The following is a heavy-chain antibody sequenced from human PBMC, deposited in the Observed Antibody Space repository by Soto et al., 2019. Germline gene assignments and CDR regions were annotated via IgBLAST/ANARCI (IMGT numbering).Heavy chain of an antibody. CDR1: GFSLSNYG. CDR2: ISHEGTNN. V-gene: IGHV3-30*18. D-gene: IGHD3-22*01. Sequence: QVQLVESGGGVVQPGRSLRLSCVASGFSLSNYGVHWVRQAPGKGLEWVAVISHEGTNNYYAESVKGRFSISGANPKKTVHLQMNSLRAEDTAVYYCTKGKYYDSSGYYSVDYGLDVWGQGTTVTVSS. J-gene: IGHJ6*02. CDR3: TKGKYYDSSGYYSVDYGLDV.